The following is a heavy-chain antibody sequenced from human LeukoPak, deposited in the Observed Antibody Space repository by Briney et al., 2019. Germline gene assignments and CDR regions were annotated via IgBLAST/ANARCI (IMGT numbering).Heavy chain of an antibody. CDR3: ASTYYDILTGYYSPFDY. D-gene: IGHD3-9*01. J-gene: IGHJ4*02. CDR1: GYTFTSYY. Sequence: ASVKVSCKASGYTFTSYYMHWVRQAPGQGLEWMGIINPSGGSTSCAQKFQGRVTMTRDTSTSTVYMELSSLRSEDTAVYYCASTYYDILTGYYSPFDYWGQGTLVTVSS. CDR2: INPSGGST. V-gene: IGHV1-46*01.